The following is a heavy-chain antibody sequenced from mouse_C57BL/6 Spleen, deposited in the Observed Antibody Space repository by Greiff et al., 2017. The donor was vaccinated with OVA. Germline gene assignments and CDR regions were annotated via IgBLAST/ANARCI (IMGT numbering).Heavy chain of an antibody. D-gene: IGHD1-1*01. CDR1: GFSLTSYG. CDR3: ARNYYGSSVGFAD. V-gene: IGHV2-2*01. CDR2: IWSGGST. J-gene: IGHJ3*01. Sequence: VQLQESGPGLVQPSQSLSITCTVSGFSLTSYGVHWVRQSPGKGLEWLGVIWSGGSTDYNAAFISRLSISKDNSKSQVFFKMNSLQADDTARYYCARNYYGSSVGFADWGQGTLVTVSA.